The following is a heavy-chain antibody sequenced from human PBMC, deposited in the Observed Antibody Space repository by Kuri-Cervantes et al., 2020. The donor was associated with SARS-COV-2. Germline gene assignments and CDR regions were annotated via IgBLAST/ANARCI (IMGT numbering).Heavy chain of an antibody. D-gene: IGHD6-6*01. J-gene: IGHJ4*02. V-gene: IGHV3-21*01. Sequence: GESLKISCTASGFSFSSYSFIWVRQAPGKGLEWVSSISSSNYIYYADSVKGRFTISRDNAKNSLYLQMNSLRAEDTAVYYCAKDMYSTSSKPLDYWGQGTLVTVSS. CDR1: GFSFSSYS. CDR3: AKDMYSTSSKPLDY. CDR2: ISSSNYI.